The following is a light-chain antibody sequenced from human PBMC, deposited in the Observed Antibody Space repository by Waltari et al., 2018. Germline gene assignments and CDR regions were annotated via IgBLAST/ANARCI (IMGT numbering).Light chain of an antibody. CDR3: QSYDNSLSAWV. V-gene: IGLV1-40*01. CDR1: RSNIRAPYH. Sequence: QSVLPQPPSVSGAPGQRVPISCTGSRSNIRAPYHVPWYQQFPGTAPKLLLYANSDRPSGVPDRFSGSKSGTSASLAITGLQAEDEADYYCQSYDNSLSAWVFGGGTKLTVL. CDR2: ANS. J-gene: IGLJ3*02.